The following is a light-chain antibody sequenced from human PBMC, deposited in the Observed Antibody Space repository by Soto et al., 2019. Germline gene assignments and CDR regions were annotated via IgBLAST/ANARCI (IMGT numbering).Light chain of an antibody. CDR3: SSFTSSSTFV. CDR2: DVS. CDR1: SSDVGRYNY. V-gene: IGLV2-14*03. J-gene: IGLJ1*01. Sequence: QSVLAQPASVSGSRGQSITISCTGTSSDVGRYNYVSWFQQHPGKVPKLIIYDVSNWPSGVSDRFSGSKSGNTASLTISGLQPEYEADYYCSSFTSSSTFVFGTGTKLTVL.